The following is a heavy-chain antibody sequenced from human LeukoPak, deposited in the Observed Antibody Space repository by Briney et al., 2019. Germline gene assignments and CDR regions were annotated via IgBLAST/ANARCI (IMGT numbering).Heavy chain of an antibody. Sequence: SETLSLTCTVSGGSISSGSYYWGWIRQPPGKGLEWIGSIYYSGSTYYNPSLKSRVTISVDTSKNQFSLKLSSVTAADTAVYYCARGSHNSGWLVLDYWGQGTLVTVSS. J-gene: IGHJ4*02. V-gene: IGHV4-39*01. CDR1: GGSISSGSYY. CDR2: IYYSGST. D-gene: IGHD6-19*01. CDR3: ARGSHNSGWLVLDY.